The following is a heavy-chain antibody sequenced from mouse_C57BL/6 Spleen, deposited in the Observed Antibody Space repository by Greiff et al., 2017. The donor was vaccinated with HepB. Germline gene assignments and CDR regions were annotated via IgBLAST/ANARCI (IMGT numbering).Heavy chain of an antibody. Sequence: QVQLKESGTELVKPGASVKLSCKASGYTFTSYWMHWVKQRPGQGLEWIGNINPSNGGTNYNEKFKSKATLTVDKSSSTAYMQLSSLTSEDSAVYYCARSGGSSYDWYFDVWGTGTTVTVSS. CDR3: ARSGGSSYDWYFDV. V-gene: IGHV1-53*01. CDR2: INPSNGGT. D-gene: IGHD1-1*01. CDR1: GYTFTSYW. J-gene: IGHJ1*03.